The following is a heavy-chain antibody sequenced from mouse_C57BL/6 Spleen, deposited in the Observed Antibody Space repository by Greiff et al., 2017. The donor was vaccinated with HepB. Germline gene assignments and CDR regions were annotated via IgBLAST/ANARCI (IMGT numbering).Heavy chain of an antibody. CDR1: GYTFTSYW. CDR2: INPSNGGT. V-gene: IGHV1-53*01. D-gene: IGHD2-3*01. Sequence: VQLQQSGTELVKPGASVKLSCKASGYTFTSYWMHWVKQRPGQGLEWIGNINPSNGGTNYNEKFKSKATLAVDKSSSTADMQLSSRTSEDSAVYYCARGYDGYLYAMDYWGQGTSVTVSS. J-gene: IGHJ4*01. CDR3: ARGYDGYLYAMDY.